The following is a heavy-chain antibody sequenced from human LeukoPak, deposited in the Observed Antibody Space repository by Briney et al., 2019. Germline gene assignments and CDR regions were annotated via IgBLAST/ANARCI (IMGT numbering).Heavy chain of an antibody. CDR3: AGISGWYGSVIDY. CDR2: INSDGSST. V-gene: IGHV3-74*01. D-gene: IGHD6-19*01. J-gene: IGHJ4*02. CDR1: GFTFSSYW. Sequence: GGSLRLSCAASGFTFSSYWMHWVRQAPGKGLVWVSRINSDGSSTSYADSVKGRFTISRDNAKNTLYLQMNSLRAEDTAVYYCAGISGWYGSVIDYWGQGTLVTVSS.